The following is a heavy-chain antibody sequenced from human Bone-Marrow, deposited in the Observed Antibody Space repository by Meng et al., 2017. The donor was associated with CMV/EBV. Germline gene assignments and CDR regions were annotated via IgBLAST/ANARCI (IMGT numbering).Heavy chain of an antibody. CDR2: ITWDGGGA. J-gene: IGHJ4*02. CDR3: AKDSTKYGDYFIGYNLDS. V-gene: IGHV3-43D*03. D-gene: IGHD4-17*01. Sequence: TFNDFDLHWGRQTPGEGLEWVALITWDGGGAFYADSVRGRFTISRDDSRNSLFLQMNSLTPEDSALYYCAKDSTKYGDYFIGYNLDSWGQGPLVTVSS. CDR1: TFNDFD.